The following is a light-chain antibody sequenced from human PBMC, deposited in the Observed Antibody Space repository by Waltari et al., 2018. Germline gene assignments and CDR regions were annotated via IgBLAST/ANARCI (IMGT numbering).Light chain of an antibody. CDR1: SSNIGGYY. CDR2: DNK. Sequence: QSVLTQPPSVSGAPGQRVTMSCTGSSSNIGGYYVYWYQQLPGMAPNLLIYDNKKRPAGVSDRFSGSKSGTSASLTITGLQTEDEADYYCQSYDSSLSARVFGGGTRLTVL. V-gene: IGLV1-40*01. CDR3: QSYDSSLSARV. J-gene: IGLJ2*01.